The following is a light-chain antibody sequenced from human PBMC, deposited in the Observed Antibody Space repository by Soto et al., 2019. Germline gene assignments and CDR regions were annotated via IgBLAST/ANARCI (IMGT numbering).Light chain of an antibody. CDR3: QQRRDWPIT. V-gene: IGKV3-11*01. CDR2: DAS. CDR1: QSLNTY. J-gene: IGKJ3*01. Sequence: EIVLTQSPATLSLSPGERATLSCRASQSLNTYLACYQQKPGQAPRLLIYDASYSATGVPGRFSGSGSGTDYTLTISSLEPEDFAVYYCQQRRDWPITFGPGTKVDVK.